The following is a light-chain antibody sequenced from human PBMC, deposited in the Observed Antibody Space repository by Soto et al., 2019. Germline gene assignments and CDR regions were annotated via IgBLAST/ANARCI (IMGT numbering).Light chain of an antibody. CDR1: ESVSSN. J-gene: IGKJ1*01. Sequence: EIVMTQSPATLSVSPGERATLSCRATESVSSNLAWYQQKPGQAPRLLIYAASTGATGIPARFSGSGSGTEFTLTISSLQPEDVAVYYCQQYDNWPPWTFGQGTKVEVK. V-gene: IGKV3-15*01. CDR3: QQYDNWPPWT. CDR2: AAS.